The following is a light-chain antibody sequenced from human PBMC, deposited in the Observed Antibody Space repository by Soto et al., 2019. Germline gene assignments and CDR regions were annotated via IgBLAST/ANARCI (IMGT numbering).Light chain of an antibody. J-gene: IGLJ1*01. CDR3: CADEGSSRYF. Sequence: QSALTQPASVSGSPGQSITISCTRSSSHVGSYAFVSWYQQHPGTAPKVLIYEVTKRPSGVSNRFAGSKSGNTASLTIAGLQADDEADYYCCADEGSSRYFFGPGTKVTVL. CDR2: EVT. CDR1: SSHVGSYAF. V-gene: IGLV2-23*02.